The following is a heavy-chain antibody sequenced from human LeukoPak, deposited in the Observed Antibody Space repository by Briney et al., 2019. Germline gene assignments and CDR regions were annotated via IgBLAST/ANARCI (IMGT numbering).Heavy chain of an antibody. V-gene: IGHV4-39*07. J-gene: IGHJ3*02. CDR3: ARAFNFLEWIQLGDAFDI. Sequence: SETLSLTCTVSGGSISSSSYYWGWIRQPPGKGLEWIGSIYYSGSTYYNPSLKSRVTISVDTSKNQFSLKLSSVTAADTAVYYCARAFNFLEWIQLGDAFDIWGQGTMVTVSS. CDR1: GGSISSSSYY. CDR2: IYYSGST. D-gene: IGHD5-18*01.